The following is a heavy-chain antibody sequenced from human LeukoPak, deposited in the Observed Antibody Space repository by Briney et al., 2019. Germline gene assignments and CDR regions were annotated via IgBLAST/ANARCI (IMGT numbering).Heavy chain of an antibody. Sequence: GGSLRLSCTASGFTFGDYAMSWFRQAPGKGLEWVGFIRSKAYGGTTEYAASVKGRFTISRDDSKSIAYLQMNSLKTEDTAVYYCTRVPIVVVWYFDLWGRGTLVAVSS. D-gene: IGHD3-22*01. CDR2: IRSKAYGGTT. CDR1: GFTFGDYA. V-gene: IGHV3-49*03. CDR3: TRVPIVVVWYFDL. J-gene: IGHJ2*01.